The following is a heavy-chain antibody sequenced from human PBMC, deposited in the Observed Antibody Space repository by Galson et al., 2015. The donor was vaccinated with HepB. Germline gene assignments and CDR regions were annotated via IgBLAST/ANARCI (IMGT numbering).Heavy chain of an antibody. D-gene: IGHD3-10*01. J-gene: IGHJ6*02. V-gene: IGHV3-30*18. CDR2: ISYDGSNK. CDR3: AKGDLWFGELSPYGMDI. CDR1: GFTSSSYG. Sequence: SLRLSCAASGFTSSSYGMHWVRQAPGKGLEWVAVISYDGSNKYYADSVKGRFTISRDNSKNTLYLQMNSLRAEDTAVYYCAKGDLWFGELSPYGMDIWGQGTTVTVSS.